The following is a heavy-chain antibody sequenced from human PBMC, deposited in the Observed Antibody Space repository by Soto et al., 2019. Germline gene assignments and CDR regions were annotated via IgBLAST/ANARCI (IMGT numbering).Heavy chain of an antibody. CDR3: AKTLPRTGRFDY. Sequence: SETLSLTCTVSGASITSTAYSWTWIRKPPGKGLEWVGSIYYSGNTHYSPSLKSRVTISVDRSKNQFSLQMSSVTAADTAVYYCAKTLPRTGRFDYWGQGSLVTVPQ. CDR1: GASITSTAYS. V-gene: IGHV4-39*01. J-gene: IGHJ4*02. CDR2: IYYSGNT.